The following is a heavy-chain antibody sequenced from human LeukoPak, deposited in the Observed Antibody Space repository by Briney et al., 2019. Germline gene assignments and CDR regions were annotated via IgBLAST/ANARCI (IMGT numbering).Heavy chain of an antibody. Sequence: TGGSLRLSCAVSGFTFSTYAMHWVRQAPGKGLVWVSRISPDGRTTAYADSVKGRSTVSRDNAKNTLFLQMNSLRPEDTSLYYCVGGTSADYWGQGTLVTVSS. CDR1: GFTFSTYA. D-gene: IGHD4-23*01. V-gene: IGHV3-74*01. J-gene: IGHJ4*02. CDR2: ISPDGRTT. CDR3: VGGTSADY.